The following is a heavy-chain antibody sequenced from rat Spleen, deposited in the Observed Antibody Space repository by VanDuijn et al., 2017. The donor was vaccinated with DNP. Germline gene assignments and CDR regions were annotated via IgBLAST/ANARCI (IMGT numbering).Heavy chain of an antibody. Sequence: VQLKESGPGLVQPSQTLSLTCTVSGFSLSSYHMHWVRQAPTKGLEWVASISYDGVHAYYRGSVKGRFTISRDNAKNSLYLQMDSLRSEDTATYYCATQGDFWGQGVMVTVSS. CDR1: GFSLSSYH. D-gene: IGHD4-2*01. V-gene: IGHV5-20*01. CDR3: ATQGDF. CDR2: ISYDGVHA. J-gene: IGHJ2*01.